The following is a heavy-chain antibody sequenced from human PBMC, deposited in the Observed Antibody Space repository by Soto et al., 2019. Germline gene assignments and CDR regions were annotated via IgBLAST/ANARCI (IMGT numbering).Heavy chain of an antibody. V-gene: IGHV1-18*01. J-gene: IGHJ4*02. Sequence: QVQLVQSGAEVKKPGASVKVSCKASGYTFTSYGSSWVRQAPGQGREGMGWISAYKGNTNYAQKLQDRVTMTAGTTTSTDYIELRSLRSDDTAVYYCARDWSSIAAAGTAGDYWGQGTLVTVSS. CDR1: GYTFTSYG. D-gene: IGHD6-13*01. CDR3: ARDWSSIAAAGTAGDY. CDR2: ISAYKGNT.